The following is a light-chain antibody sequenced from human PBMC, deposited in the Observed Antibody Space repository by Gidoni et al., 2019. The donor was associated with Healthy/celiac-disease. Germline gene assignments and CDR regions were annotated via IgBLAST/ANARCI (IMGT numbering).Light chain of an antibody. CDR2: AAS. CDR1: QGIRND. V-gene: IGKV1-6*01. Sequence: AIQLTQSPSSLSASVGDRVTITCRASQGIRNDLGWYQQKPGKAPKLLIYAASSLQSGVPSRFSGSGSGTDFTLTISSLQPEDFATYYCLQDYNYPYTFXXXTKLEIK. CDR3: LQDYNYPYT. J-gene: IGKJ2*01.